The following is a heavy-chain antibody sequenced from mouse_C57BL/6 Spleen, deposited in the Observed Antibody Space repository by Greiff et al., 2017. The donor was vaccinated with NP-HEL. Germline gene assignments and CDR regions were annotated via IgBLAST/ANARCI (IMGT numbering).Heavy chain of an antibody. J-gene: IGHJ3*01. CDR3: ARGPYDGYYWFAY. D-gene: IGHD2-3*01. CDR2: ISDGGSYT. CDR1: GFTFSSYA. V-gene: IGHV5-4*03. Sequence: EVKLQESGGGLVKPGGSLKLSCAASGFTFSSYAMSWVRQTPEKRLEWVATISDGGSYTYYPDNVKGRFTISRDNAKNNLYLQMSHLKSEDTAMYYCARGPYDGYYWFAYWGQGTLVTVSA.